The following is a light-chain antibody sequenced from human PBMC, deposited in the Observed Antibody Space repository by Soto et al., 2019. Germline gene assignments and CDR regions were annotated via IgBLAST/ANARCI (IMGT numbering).Light chain of an antibody. CDR2: GAT. Sequence: DIQMTQSPSTVSASLGDRVTIVCRASRSVDKWLAWYHQTSGKAPKLLISGATNLQTGVTSRIGGSGSGTDSTLTINNLQPEDVGHYYCQQYYSFWTFGQGTKVDIK. CDR3: QQYYSFWT. J-gene: IGKJ1*01. CDR1: RSVDKW. V-gene: IGKV1-5*02.